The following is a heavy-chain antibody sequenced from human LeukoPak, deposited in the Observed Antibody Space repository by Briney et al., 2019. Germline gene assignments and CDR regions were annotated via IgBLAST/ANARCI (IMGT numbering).Heavy chain of an antibody. J-gene: IGHJ4*02. Sequence: SETLSLTCTVSGGSISSGSYYWSWIRQPAGKGLEWIGRIYTSGSTNYNPSLKSRVTISVDTSKNQFSLKLTSVTAADTAVYYCARETSFCSGATCYLFLDSWGQGARVTVSS. V-gene: IGHV4-61*02. CDR2: IYTSGST. CDR3: ARETSFCSGATCYLFLDS. CDR1: GGSISSGSYY. D-gene: IGHD2-15*01.